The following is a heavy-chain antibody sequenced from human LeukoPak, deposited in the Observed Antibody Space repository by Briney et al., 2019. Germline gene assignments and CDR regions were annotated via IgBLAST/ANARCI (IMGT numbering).Heavy chain of an antibody. CDR2: IDRGGST. CDR1: GFSVSSND. Sequence: PGGSLRLSCEASGFSVSSNDMSWVRQAPGKGLECVSVIDRGGSTFYADSVKGRFTISRDNSKNTLYLQMNSLRVEDTAEFYCAKRVGYGYGMDVWGQETTVTVSS. D-gene: IGHD6-13*01. CDR3: AKRVGYGYGMDV. J-gene: IGHJ6*02. V-gene: IGHV3-53*01.